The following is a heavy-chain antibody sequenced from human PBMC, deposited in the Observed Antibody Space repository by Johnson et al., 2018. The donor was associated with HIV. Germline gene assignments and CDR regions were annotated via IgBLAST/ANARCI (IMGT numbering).Heavy chain of an antibody. CDR1: GFSFSDHY. V-gene: IGHV3-9*01. CDR3: AKAFRWLQLVDAFDI. Sequence: VQLVESGGGVVQPGRSLRLSCVASGFSFSDHYMSWIRQAPGKGLEWVSGISWNSGSKDYVDSVKGRFTISRDNAKNSLYLQMNSLRAEDTALYYCAKAFRWLQLVDAFDIWGQGTLITVSS. CDR2: ISWNSGSK. D-gene: IGHD5-24*01. J-gene: IGHJ3*02.